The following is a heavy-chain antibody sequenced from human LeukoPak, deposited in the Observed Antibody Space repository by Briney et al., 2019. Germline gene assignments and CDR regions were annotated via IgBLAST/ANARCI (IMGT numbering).Heavy chain of an antibody. D-gene: IGHD1-26*01. CDR2: ISWNSGSI. V-gene: IGHV3-9*01. J-gene: IGHJ6*03. Sequence: GRSLRLSCAASGFTFDDYAMHWVRQAPGKGLEWVSGISWNSGSIGYADSVKGRFTISRDNAKNSLYLQMNSLRAEDTAVYYCARATWDPNYYYYMDVWGKGTTVTISS. CDR1: GFTFDDYA. CDR3: ARATWDPNYYYYMDV.